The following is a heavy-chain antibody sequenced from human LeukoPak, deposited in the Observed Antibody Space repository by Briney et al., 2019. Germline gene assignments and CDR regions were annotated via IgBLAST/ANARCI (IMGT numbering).Heavy chain of an antibody. CDR3: AKWTTTYLDY. V-gene: IGHV1-46*01. Sequence: GASVKVSCKASGYTFTSYYIHWVRQAPGQGLEWMGIINPSGGSTNYAQKFQGRVTMTRDTSTSTVYMELSSLRSEDTAMYYCAKWTTTYLDYWSQGTLVTVSS. J-gene: IGHJ4*02. D-gene: IGHD1-1*01. CDR1: GYTFTSYY. CDR2: INPSGGST.